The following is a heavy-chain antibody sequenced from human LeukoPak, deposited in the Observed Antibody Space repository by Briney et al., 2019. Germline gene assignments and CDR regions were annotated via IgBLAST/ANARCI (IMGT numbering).Heavy chain of an antibody. J-gene: IGHJ4*02. CDR2: IIPIFGTA. CDR1: GGTFSSYA. Sequence: PAASVKVSCKASGGTFSSYAISWVRQAPGQGLEWMGGIIPIFGTANYAQKFQGRVTITADESTSTAYMELSSLRSEDTAVYYCASLRKGGYSYYQFDYWGQGTLVTVSS. D-gene: IGHD5-18*01. V-gene: IGHV1-69*01. CDR3: ASLRKGGYSYYQFDY.